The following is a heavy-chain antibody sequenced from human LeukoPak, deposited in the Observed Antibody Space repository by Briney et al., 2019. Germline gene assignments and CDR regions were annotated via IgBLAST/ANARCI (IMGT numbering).Heavy chain of an antibody. CDR3: ARANDNYYYYYMDV. CDR2: ISSSGSTI. CDR1: GFTSTSYE. D-gene: IGHD3-9*01. Sequence: SLRLSCAAAGFTSTSYEMNWVSQAPREWREWVSYISSSGSTIYYADSVKGRFTISRDNAKNTLYLQMNSLRAEDTAVYYCARANDNYYYYYMDVWGKGTTVTISS. J-gene: IGHJ6*03. V-gene: IGHV3-48*03.